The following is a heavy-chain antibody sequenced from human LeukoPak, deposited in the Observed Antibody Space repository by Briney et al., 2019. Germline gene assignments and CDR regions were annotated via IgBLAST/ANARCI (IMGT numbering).Heavy chain of an antibody. D-gene: IGHD3-10*01. J-gene: IGHJ3*02. CDR2: ISYDGSNK. CDR1: GFTFSSYA. CDR3: ARGGLGGAFDI. V-gene: IGHV3-30-3*01. Sequence: GGSLRLSCAASGFTFSSYAMHWVRQAPGKGLEWVAVISYDGSNKYYADSVKGRFTISRDNSKNTLYLQMNSLRAEDTAVYYCARGGLGGAFDIWGQGTMVTVSS.